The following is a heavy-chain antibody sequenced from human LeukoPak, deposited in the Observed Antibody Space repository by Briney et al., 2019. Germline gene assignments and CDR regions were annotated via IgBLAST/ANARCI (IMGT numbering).Heavy chain of an antibody. CDR1: GFTFSSYA. V-gene: IGHV3-30*03. CDR3: AREDNPLWFDP. CDR2: ISYDGSI. D-gene: IGHD1-1*01. Sequence: PGGSLRLSCAASGFTFSSYAMNWVRQPPGKGPEWLAVISYDGSINADSVKGRFTISRDNSNNTLHLQMNSLRPDDSALYYCAREDNPLWFDPWGQGTLVTVSS. J-gene: IGHJ5*02.